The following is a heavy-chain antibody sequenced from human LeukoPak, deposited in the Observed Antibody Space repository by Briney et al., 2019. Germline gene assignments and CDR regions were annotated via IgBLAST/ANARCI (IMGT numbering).Heavy chain of an antibody. Sequence: GGSLRLSCAASGFTFSSYSMNWVRQAPGKGLEWVSSISSSSSYIYYADSVKGRFTISRDNAKNSLYLQMNSLRAEDTALYYCAKVSSYDSSGYIDYWGQGTLVTVSS. V-gene: IGHV3-21*04. CDR2: ISSSSSYI. CDR1: GFTFSSYS. D-gene: IGHD3-22*01. CDR3: AKVSSYDSSGYIDY. J-gene: IGHJ4*02.